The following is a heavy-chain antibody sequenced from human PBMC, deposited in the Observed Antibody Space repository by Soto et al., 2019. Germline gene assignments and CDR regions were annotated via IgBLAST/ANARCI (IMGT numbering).Heavy chain of an antibody. CDR1: GGSISSSSYY. CDR2: TYYSGSI. J-gene: IGHJ4*02. D-gene: IGHD3-22*01. Sequence: SETLSLTCTVSGGSISSSSYYWGWIRQPPGKGLEWIGGTYYSGSIYYNPSLKSRVTISVDTSKNQFSLKLSSVTAADTAVYYCARLRVGTMIVVVRRPTYFDYWGQGTLVTVSS. CDR3: ARLRVGTMIVVVRRPTYFDY. V-gene: IGHV4-39*01.